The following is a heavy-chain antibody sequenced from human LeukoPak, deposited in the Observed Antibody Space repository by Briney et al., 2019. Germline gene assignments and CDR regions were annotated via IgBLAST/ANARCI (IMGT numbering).Heavy chain of an antibody. J-gene: IGHJ4*02. CDR3: ARLEGIAVAGYRANDY. CDR1: GGSISSSSYY. Sequence: SETLSLTCTVSGGSISSSSYYWGWIRQPPGKGLEWIGSIYYSGSTYYNPSLKSRVTIPVDTSKNQFSLKLSSVTAADTAVYYCARLEGIAVAGYRANDYWGQGTLVTVSS. V-gene: IGHV4-39*01. CDR2: IYYSGST. D-gene: IGHD6-19*01.